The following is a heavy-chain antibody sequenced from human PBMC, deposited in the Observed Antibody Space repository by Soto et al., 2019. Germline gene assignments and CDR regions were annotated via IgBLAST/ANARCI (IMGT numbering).Heavy chain of an antibody. J-gene: IGHJ4*02. CDR2: IYYSENT. CDR3: ARLGYCGNDCYSMDHRFDS. Sequence: PSETLSLTCTVSGVSISSGDYYWSWIRQPPGKGLEWIGYIYYSENTYSNPSLKSRVAISGDTSKNQFSLKLTSVTAADTDVYFFARLGYCGNDCYSMDHRFDSWGQGILVTVSS. V-gene: IGHV4-30-4*01. CDR1: GVSISSGDYY. D-gene: IGHD2-21*02.